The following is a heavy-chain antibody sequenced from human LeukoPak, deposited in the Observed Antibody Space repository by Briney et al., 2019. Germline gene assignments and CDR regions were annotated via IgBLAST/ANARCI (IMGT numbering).Heavy chain of an antibody. D-gene: IGHD6-6*01. CDR3: ARPPFDYSSSSGWFDP. J-gene: IGHJ5*02. CDR1: GFTFSSYS. Sequence: PGGSLRLSCAASGFTFSSYSMNWVRQAPGKGLEWVSSISSGSSYIYYADSVKGRFTISRDNAKNSLYLQMNSLRAENTAVYCCARPPFDYSSSSGWFDPWGQGTLVTVSS. V-gene: IGHV3-21*01. CDR2: ISSGSSYI.